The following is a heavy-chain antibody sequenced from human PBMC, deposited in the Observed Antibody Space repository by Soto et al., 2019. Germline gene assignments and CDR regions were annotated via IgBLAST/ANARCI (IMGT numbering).Heavy chain of an antibody. J-gene: IGHJ4*02. D-gene: IGHD5-12*01. CDR1: GYTFTSYG. CDR3: ARNSVDIVATITGDFDY. CDR2: ISAYNGNT. Sequence: GASVKVSCKASGYTFTSYGISWVRQAPGQGLEWMGWISAYNGNTNYAQKLQGRVTMTTDTSTSTAYMELRSLRSDDTAVYYCARNSVDIVATITGDFDYWGQGTLVTVSS. V-gene: IGHV1-18*01.